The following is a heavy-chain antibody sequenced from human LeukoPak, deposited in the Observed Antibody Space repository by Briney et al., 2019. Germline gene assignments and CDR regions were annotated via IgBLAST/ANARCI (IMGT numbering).Heavy chain of an antibody. CDR1: GGSISSGDYY. CDR2: IYYSGST. J-gene: IGHJ4*02. D-gene: IGHD3-9*01. Sequence: PSETLSLTCTVSGGSISSGDYYWSWIRQPPGKGLEWIGYIYYSGSTYYNPSLKSRVTISVDTSKNQFSLKLSSMTAADTAVYYCASSTLPYYDILTGYPPDYWGQGTLVTVSS. CDR3: ASSTLPYYDILTGYPPDY. V-gene: IGHV4-30-4*01.